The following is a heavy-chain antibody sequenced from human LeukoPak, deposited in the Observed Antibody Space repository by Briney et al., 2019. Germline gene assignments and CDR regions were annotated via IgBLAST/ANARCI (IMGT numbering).Heavy chain of an antibody. Sequence: ASVRVSCKASGYTFTSYDINWVRQATGQGLEWMGWMNPNSGNTGYAQKFQGRVTITRNTSISTAYMELSSLRSEDTAVYYCAREWYGRDGYAVIDYWGQGTLVTVSS. CDR3: AREWYGRDGYAVIDY. J-gene: IGHJ4*02. CDR1: GYTFTSYD. D-gene: IGHD5-24*01. CDR2: MNPNSGNT. V-gene: IGHV1-8*03.